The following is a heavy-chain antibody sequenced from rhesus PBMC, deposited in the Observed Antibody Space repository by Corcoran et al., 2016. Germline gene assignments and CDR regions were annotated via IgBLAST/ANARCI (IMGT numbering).Heavy chain of an antibody. D-gene: IGHD1-44*02. V-gene: IGHV1-111*02. CDR2: VDPEDGEA. J-gene: IGHJ4*01. CDR1: GYTFPDYS. Sequence: EVQLVQSGAEVKKPGASVKISCKASGYTFPDYSPHSVRHAPGKGLEWMGRVDPEDGEAIHAQKFQDRVTITADTSTDTAYMELSSLRSEDTAVYYCATGGAGHDYWGQGVLVTVSS. CDR3: ATGGAGHDY.